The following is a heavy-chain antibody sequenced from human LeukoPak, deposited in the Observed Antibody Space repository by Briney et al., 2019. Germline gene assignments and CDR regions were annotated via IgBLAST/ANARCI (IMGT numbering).Heavy chain of an antibody. V-gene: IGHV3-23*01. J-gene: IGHJ4*02. CDR1: GFTFASYA. CDR2: ISNNGDNT. CDR3: TRDQEGSDY. Sequence: GGSLRLSCTASGFTFASYAMSWVRQAPGKGLEWVSTISNNGDNTYYADSVKGRFAISRDNSKNTLYLHMNSLRAEDTAVYYCTRDQEGSDYWGQGTLVTVSS.